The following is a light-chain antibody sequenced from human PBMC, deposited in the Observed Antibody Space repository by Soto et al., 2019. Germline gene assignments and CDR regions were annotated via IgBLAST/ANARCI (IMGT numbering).Light chain of an antibody. CDR3: QQYGSSPGT. Sequence: EIVLTQSPGTLSLSPGERATLSCRASQSVSSSHLAWYQQKPGQAPRLLIYNAFNRATGSPDRFSGSGSGTDFTLTISRLEPEDFAVYYCQQYGSSPGTFGGGTKV. CDR1: QSVSSSH. J-gene: IGKJ4*01. CDR2: NAF. V-gene: IGKV3-20*01.